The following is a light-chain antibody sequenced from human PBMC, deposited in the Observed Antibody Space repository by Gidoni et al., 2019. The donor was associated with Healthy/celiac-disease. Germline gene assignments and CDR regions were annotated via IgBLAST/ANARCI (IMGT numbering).Light chain of an antibody. Sequence: DIVMTQSPDSLAVSLGERATINCKSSQSVLYSSNNKHYLAWYQQKPGQPPKLLIYWASTRESGVPDRSSGSGSGTDVTLTISSLQAEDVAVYYCQQYYSTPGTFXXXTKVEIK. CDR2: WAS. CDR1: QSVLYSSNNKHY. V-gene: IGKV4-1*01. CDR3: QQYYSTPGT. J-gene: IGKJ1*01.